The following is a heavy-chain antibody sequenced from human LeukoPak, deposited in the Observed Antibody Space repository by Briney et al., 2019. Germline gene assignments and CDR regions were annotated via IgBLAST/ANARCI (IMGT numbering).Heavy chain of an antibody. V-gene: IGHV1-18*01. D-gene: IGHD3-3*01. J-gene: IGHJ6*03. Sequence: ASVKVSCKASGYTFTSYGISWVQQAPGQGLEWMGWISAYNGNTNYAQKLQGRVTMTTDTSTSTAYMELRSLRSDDTAVYYCARTNYDFWSGYSYYYMDVWGKGTTVTISS. CDR2: ISAYNGNT. CDR1: GYTFTSYG. CDR3: ARTNYDFWSGYSYYYMDV.